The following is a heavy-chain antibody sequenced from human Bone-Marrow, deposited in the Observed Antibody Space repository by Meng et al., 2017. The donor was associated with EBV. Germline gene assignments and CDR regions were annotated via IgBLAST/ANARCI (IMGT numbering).Heavy chain of an antibody. CDR2: LIPMSGAP. V-gene: IGHV1-69*01. J-gene: IGHJ4*02. Sequence: VQGVQSGAEVKKPGSSVKVSCWTSGGPFNRDAVSWVRQAPGQGLEWMGGLIPMSGAPHYAQKFQGRVTITADESTSTHYMDLSNLRSDDTAMYYGASESGRGFTPDYWGQGTLVTVSS. CDR3: ASESGRGFTPDY. D-gene: IGHD3-10*01. CDR1: GGPFNRDA.